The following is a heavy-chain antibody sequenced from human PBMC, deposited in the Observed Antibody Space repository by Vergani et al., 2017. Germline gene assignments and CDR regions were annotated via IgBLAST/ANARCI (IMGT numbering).Heavy chain of an antibody. CDR2: ISYDGSNK. CDR1: GFPFSTYG. Sequence: QVQLVESGGGVVQPGESLRLSCAASGFPFSTYGMHWVRQAPGKGLEWVAVISYDGSNKYYADSVKGRFTISRDNSKNTLYLQMNSLRAEDTAVYYCARARGSSWYLDNFNWFDPWGQGTLVTVSS. CDR3: ARARGSSWYLDNFNWFDP. D-gene: IGHD6-13*01. J-gene: IGHJ5*02. V-gene: IGHV3-30*19.